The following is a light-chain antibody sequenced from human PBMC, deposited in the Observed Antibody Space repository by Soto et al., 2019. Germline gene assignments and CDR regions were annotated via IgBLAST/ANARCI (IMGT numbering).Light chain of an antibody. Sequence: IQLTQSPSSLSASVGDRVTITCRTSQSISAYLNCYRQKPGQAPELLIYATSNLHSGVPSRFSGSGSVTEFTLAINSLQPEDLATYYCQQSHSSEYSFGQATRLAIK. CDR1: QSISAY. CDR2: ATS. CDR3: QQSHSSEYS. J-gene: IGKJ2*01. V-gene: IGKV1-39*01.